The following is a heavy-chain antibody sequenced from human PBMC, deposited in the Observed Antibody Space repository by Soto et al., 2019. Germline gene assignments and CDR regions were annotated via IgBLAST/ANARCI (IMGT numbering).Heavy chain of an antibody. D-gene: IGHD2-2*01. CDR1: GFTFSSYA. Sequence: GGSLRLSCAASGFTFSSYAMSWVRQAPGKGLEWVSAISGSGGSTYYADSVKGRFTISRDNSKNTLYLQMNSLRAEDTAVYYCAKEVLGPAALDIYYFDYWGQGTLVTVSS. CDR2: ISGSGGST. CDR3: AKEVLGPAALDIYYFDY. J-gene: IGHJ4*02. V-gene: IGHV3-23*01.